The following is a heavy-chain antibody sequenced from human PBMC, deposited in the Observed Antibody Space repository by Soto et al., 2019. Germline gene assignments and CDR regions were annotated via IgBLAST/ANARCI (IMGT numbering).Heavy chain of an antibody. J-gene: IGHJ4*02. CDR2: IYYSGST. CDR1: GGTINSTSYY. V-gene: IGHV4-39*07. Sequence: SETLSLTCTVSGGTINSTSYYWGWIRQPPGKGLEWIGSIYYSGSTYYNPSLKSRVTISVDTSKNQVSLNVSSVTAADTAVYYCARDHPHSYGVYYFDYWGQGTPVTVSS. CDR3: ARDHPHSYGVYYFDY. D-gene: IGHD5-18*01.